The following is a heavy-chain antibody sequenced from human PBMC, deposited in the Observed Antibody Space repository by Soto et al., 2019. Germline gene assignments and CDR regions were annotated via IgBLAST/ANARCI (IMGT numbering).Heavy chain of an antibody. D-gene: IGHD2-2*01. CDR2: ISSSGSTI. Sequence: SLRLSCAASGFTFSDYYMSWIRQAPGKGLEWVSYISSSGSTIYYADSVKGRFTISRDNAKNSLYLQMNSLRAEDTAVYYCARVYCSSTSCYVFDYWGQGTLVTVSS. CDR3: ARVYCSSTSCYVFDY. CDR1: GFTFSDYY. V-gene: IGHV3-11*01. J-gene: IGHJ4*02.